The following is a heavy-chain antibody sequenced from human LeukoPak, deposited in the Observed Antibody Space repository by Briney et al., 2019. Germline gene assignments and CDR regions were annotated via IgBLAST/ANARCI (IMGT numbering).Heavy chain of an antibody. Sequence: PGGSLRLSCAASGFPFSSYAMSWVRQAPGKGLEWVSAIRGSGGSTYYADSVKGRFTISRDNSKNTLYLQMNSLRAEDTAVYYCAKYELSSGWPHFDYWGQGTLVTVSS. V-gene: IGHV3-23*01. J-gene: IGHJ4*02. CDR1: GFPFSSYA. D-gene: IGHD6-19*01. CDR3: AKYELSSGWPHFDY. CDR2: IRGSGGST.